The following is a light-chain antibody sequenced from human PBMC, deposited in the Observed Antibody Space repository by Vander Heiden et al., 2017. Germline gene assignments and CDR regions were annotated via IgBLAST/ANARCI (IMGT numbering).Light chain of an antibody. V-gene: IGKV1-39*01. CDR1: QNIASY. Sequence: DIQLAQSPSSLSASVGDRVTITCRASQNIASYLTGYQQKPGKAPNLLIYEASNLQSGVPSRFSGSGSGTDFTLTISSLQPEDFATYYCQQSFSGPLTFGGGTKVEIK. CDR3: QQSFSGPLT. J-gene: IGKJ4*01. CDR2: EAS.